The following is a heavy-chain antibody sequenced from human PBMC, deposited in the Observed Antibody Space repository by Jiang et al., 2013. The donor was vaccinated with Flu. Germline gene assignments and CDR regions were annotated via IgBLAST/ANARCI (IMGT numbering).Heavy chain of an antibody. CDR1: GGTFSSYA. V-gene: IGHV1-69*01. CDR3: ARAYYYDSSGYSHFDY. CDR2: IIPIFGTA. J-gene: IGHJ4*02. D-gene: IGHD3-22*01. Sequence: EVKKPGSSVKVSCKASGGTFSSYAISWVRQAPGQGLEWMGGIIPIFGTANYAQKFQGRVTITADESTSTAYMELSSLRSEDTAVYYCARAYYYDSSGYSHFDYWGPGNPGHRLL.